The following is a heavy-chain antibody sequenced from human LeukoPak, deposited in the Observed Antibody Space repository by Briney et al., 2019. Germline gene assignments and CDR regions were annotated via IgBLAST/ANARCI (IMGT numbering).Heavy chain of an antibody. CDR2: INTGNGNT. V-gene: IGHV1-3*04. CDR1: GYTFTSYA. D-gene: IGHD1-26*01. CDR3: ARERAVGATTSWFDP. Sequence: EASVKVSCKASGYTFTSYAMHWVRQAPGQRLEWMGWINTGNGNTKYSQKFQGRVTITKDTSASTTYMELSSLRSEDTAVYYCARERAVGATTSWFDPWGQGTLVTVPS. J-gene: IGHJ5*02.